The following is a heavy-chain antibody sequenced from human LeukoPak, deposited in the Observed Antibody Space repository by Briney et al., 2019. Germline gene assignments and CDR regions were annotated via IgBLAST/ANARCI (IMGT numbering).Heavy chain of an antibody. CDR1: GVTFSSYF. J-gene: IGHJ4*02. Sequence: AGTLRLSCAASGVTFSSYFMTWVRQAPGKGLEWVASVNQDGGEKNYVDPVKGRFTISRDNAKNSLYLQMNSLRTEDTAVYYCASGRVTAVYWGQGTLVTVSS. D-gene: IGHD2-21*02. CDR3: ASGRVTAVY. CDR2: VNQDGGEK. V-gene: IGHV3-7*03.